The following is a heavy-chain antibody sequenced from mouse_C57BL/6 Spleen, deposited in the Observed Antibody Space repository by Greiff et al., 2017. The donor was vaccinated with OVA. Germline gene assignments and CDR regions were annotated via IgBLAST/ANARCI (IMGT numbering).Heavy chain of an antibody. Sequence: EVQVVESGEGLVKPGGSLKLSCAASGFTFSSYAMSWVRQTPEKRLEWVAYISSGGDYIYYADTVKGRFTISRDNARNTLYLQMSSLKSEDTAMYYCTREGLLLRSQVYFDYWGQGTTLTVSS. CDR2: ISSGGDYI. CDR1: GFTFSSYA. D-gene: IGHD1-1*01. V-gene: IGHV5-9-1*02. J-gene: IGHJ2*01. CDR3: TREGLLLRSQVYFDY.